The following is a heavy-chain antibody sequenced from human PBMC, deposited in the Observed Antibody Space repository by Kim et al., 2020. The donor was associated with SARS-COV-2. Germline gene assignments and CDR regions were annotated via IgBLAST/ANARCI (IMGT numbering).Heavy chain of an antibody. D-gene: IGHD5-12*01. CDR2: INPSGGST. V-gene: IGHV1-46*01. CDR1: GYTFTSYY. Sequence: ASVKVSCKASGYTFTSYYMHWVRQAPGQGLEWMGIINPSGGSTSYAQKFQGRVTTTRDTSTSTVYMELSSLRSEDTAVYYCARETETVQMATMDGMDVWGQGTTVTVSS. J-gene: IGHJ6*02. CDR3: ARETETVQMATMDGMDV.